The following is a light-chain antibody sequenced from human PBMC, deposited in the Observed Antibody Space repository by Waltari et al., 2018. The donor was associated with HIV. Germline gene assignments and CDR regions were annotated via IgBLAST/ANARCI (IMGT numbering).Light chain of an antibody. J-gene: IGKJ2*01. V-gene: IGKV1-8*01. CDR1: QGISSY. CDR3: QQYYSYPYT. Sequence: ANRMTQSPSSFSASTGDSVTITCRASQGISSYLAWYQQKPGKAPKLLIYAASTLQSGVPSRFSGSGSGTDFTLTISCLQSEDFATYYCQQYYSYPYTFGQGTKLEIK. CDR2: AAS.